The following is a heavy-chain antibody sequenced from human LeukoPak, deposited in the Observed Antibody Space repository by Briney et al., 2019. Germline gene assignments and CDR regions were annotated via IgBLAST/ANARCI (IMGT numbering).Heavy chain of an antibody. J-gene: IGHJ4*02. D-gene: IGHD6-13*01. V-gene: IGHV3-21*01. CDR1: GFTFSSYS. Sequence: GSLRLSCAASGFTFSSYSMNWVRQAPGKGLEWVSSISSSSSYIYYADSVKGRFTISRDNAKNSLYLQMNSLRAEDTAVYYCARIPNIAAAGTSFDYWGQGTLVTVSS. CDR2: ISSSSSYI. CDR3: ARIPNIAAAGTSFDY.